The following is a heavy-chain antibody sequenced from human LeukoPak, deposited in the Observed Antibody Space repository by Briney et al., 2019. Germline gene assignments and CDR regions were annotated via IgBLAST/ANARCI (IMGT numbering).Heavy chain of an antibody. J-gene: IGHJ4*02. CDR1: GFSFRGYT. CDR2: ISWNGVST. V-gene: IGHV3-43*01. CDR3: AKAPVTTCRGAYCYPFDY. D-gene: IGHD2-21*01. Sequence: PGGSLRLSCAASGFSFRGYTMHWVRQVPGKSLEWVSLISWNGVSTYYGDSVKGRFTISRDSSKNTLFLQMNRLRPEDAAVYYCAKAPVTTCRGAYCYPFDYWGQGTLVTVSS.